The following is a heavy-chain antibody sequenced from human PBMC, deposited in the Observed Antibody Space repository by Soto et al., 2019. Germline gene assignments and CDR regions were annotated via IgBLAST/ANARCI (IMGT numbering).Heavy chain of an antibody. D-gene: IGHD1-26*01. V-gene: IGHV3-30*03. Sequence: QVQLVESGGGVVQPGRSLRLSCAASGFLFGNFGMHWVRRAPGEGLEWVATISGDGNDKYYPDSMKGRFTISRDNFNNTLYLQLNSLRPEVTAVYHCVQGASTAHQPLDSWGQGVLVTVSS. J-gene: IGHJ4*02. CDR1: GFLFGNFG. CDR3: VQGASTAHQPLDS. CDR2: ISGDGNDK.